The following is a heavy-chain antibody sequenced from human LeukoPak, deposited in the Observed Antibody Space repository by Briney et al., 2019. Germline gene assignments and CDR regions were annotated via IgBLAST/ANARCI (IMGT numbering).Heavy chain of an antibody. J-gene: IGHJ4*02. CDR2: ISYDGSNK. V-gene: IGHV3-30*18. Sequence: GGSLRLSCAASGFTFSSYGMHWVRQAPGKGLEWVAVISYDGSNKYYADSVKGRFTISRDNSKNTLYLQMNSLRAEDTAVYYCAKGQYSSSLSPFDYWGQGTLVTVSS. CDR1: GFTFSSYG. D-gene: IGHD6-13*01. CDR3: AKGQYSSSLSPFDY.